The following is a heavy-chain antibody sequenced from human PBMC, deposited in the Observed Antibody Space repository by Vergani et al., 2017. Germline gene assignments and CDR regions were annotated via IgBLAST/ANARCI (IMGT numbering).Heavy chain of an antibody. CDR2: TRNKANSYTT. CDR3: ARARAGRQWLPASGFDS. Sequence: EVQLVASGGGLVQPGGSLRLSCAASGFTFSDHYMYWVRQAPGKGLEWVGRTRNKANSYTTEYAASVKGRFTIPRDDSKNSLYLQMNSLRAEDTAVYYCARARAGRQWLPASGFDSWGQGTLVTVSS. V-gene: IGHV3-72*01. D-gene: IGHD6-19*01. CDR1: GFTFSDHY. J-gene: IGHJ4*02.